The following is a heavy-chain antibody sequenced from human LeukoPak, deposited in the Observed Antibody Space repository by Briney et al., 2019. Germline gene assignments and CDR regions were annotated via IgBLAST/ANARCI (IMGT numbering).Heavy chain of an antibody. Sequence: KTSETLSLTCTVSGGSISSYYWSWIRQPPGKGLEWIGYIYYSGSTNYNPSLKSRVTISVDTSKNQFSLKLSSVTAADTAVYYCARTVRGVGDYWGQGTLVTVSS. CDR3: ARTVRGVGDY. CDR2: IYYSGST. J-gene: IGHJ4*02. CDR1: GGSISSYY. D-gene: IGHD3-10*01. V-gene: IGHV4-59*12.